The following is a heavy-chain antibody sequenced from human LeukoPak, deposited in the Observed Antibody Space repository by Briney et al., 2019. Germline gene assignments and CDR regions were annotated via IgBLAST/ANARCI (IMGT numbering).Heavy chain of an antibody. Sequence: SETLSLTCTVSGYSISSGYYWGWIRQPPGKGLEWIGSIYHSGSTYYNPSLKSRVTISVDTSKNQFSLTLSAVTAADTAVYYCARDPSEWELLRHSRAMDVWGKGTTVTVSS. D-gene: IGHD1-26*01. V-gene: IGHV4-38-2*02. CDR3: ARDPSEWELLRHSRAMDV. CDR2: IYHSGST. CDR1: GYSISSGYY. J-gene: IGHJ6*04.